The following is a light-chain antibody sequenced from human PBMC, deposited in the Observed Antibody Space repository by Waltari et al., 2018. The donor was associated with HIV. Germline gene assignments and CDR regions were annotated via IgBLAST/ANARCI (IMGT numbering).Light chain of an antibody. CDR1: TLSKHS. CDR2: KDT. CDR3: QSAHSSATI. J-gene: IGLJ2*01. Sequence: SYELTQAPSLSVPPGQTATSTCSGDTLSKHSGYWYQQKAGQAPVRIISKDTGRSSGIPTRFSASSSGTTATLIISGVLAEDEADYYCQSAHSSATIFGWGTKLTVL. V-gene: IGLV3-25*03.